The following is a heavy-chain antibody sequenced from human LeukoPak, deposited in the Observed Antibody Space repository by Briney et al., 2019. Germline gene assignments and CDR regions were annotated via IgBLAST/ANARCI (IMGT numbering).Heavy chain of an antibody. D-gene: IGHD2-21*02. Sequence: GGSLRLSCAASGFTFSDYYMSWIRQAPGKGLELVSYISSSGSTIYYADSVKGRFTISRDNAKNSLYLQMNSLRVEDTAVYYCARDKKQVVTAPPPRLTWGQGTLVTVSS. CDR2: ISSSGSTI. J-gene: IGHJ5*02. CDR1: GFTFSDYY. CDR3: ARDKKQVVTAPPPRLT. V-gene: IGHV3-11*01.